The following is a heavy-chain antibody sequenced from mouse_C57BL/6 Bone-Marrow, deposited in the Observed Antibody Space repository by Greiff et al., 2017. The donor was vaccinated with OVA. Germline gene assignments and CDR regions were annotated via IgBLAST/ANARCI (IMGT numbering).Heavy chain of an antibody. CDR1: GYTFTSYG. D-gene: IGHD3-2*02. Sequence: QVQLQQSGAELARPGASVKLSCKASGYTFTSYGISWVKQRTGQGLEWIGEIYPRSGNTYYNEKFKGKATLTADKSSSTAYMELRSLTSEDSAVYFCARETAQALWFAYWGQGTLVTVSA. CDR3: ARETAQALWFAY. CDR2: IYPRSGNT. V-gene: IGHV1-81*01. J-gene: IGHJ3*01.